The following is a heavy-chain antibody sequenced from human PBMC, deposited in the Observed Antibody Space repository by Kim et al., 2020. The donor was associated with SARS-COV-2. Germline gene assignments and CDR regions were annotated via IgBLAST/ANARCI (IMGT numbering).Heavy chain of an antibody. J-gene: IGHJ3*02. CDR2: IIPIFGTA. Sequence: SVKVSCKASGGTFSSYAISWVRQAPGQGLEWMGGIIPIFGTANYAQKFQGRVTITADESTSTAYMELSSLRSEDTAVYYCARVTSGGDIVVVPAARGAFDIWGQGTMVTVSS. CDR3: ARVTSGGDIVVVPAARGAFDI. D-gene: IGHD2-2*01. CDR1: GGTFSSYA. V-gene: IGHV1-69*13.